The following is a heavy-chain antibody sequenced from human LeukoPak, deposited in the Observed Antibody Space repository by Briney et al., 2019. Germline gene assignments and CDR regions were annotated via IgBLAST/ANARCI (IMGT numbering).Heavy chain of an antibody. Sequence: PSETLSLTCTVSGGSISSSSYYWGWIRQPPGKGLEWIGSIYYSGSTYYNPSLKSRVTISVDTSKNQFSLKLSSVTAADTAVYYRARPLYSGSYVFAFDIWGQGTMVTVSS. CDR2: IYYSGST. V-gene: IGHV4-39*01. CDR3: ARPLYSGSYVFAFDI. D-gene: IGHD1-26*01. CDR1: GGSISSSSYY. J-gene: IGHJ3*02.